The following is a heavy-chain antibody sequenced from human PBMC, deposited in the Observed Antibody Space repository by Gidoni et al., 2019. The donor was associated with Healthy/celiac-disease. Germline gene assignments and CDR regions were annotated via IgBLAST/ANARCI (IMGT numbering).Heavy chain of an antibody. CDR1: GFTFSSYA. V-gene: IGHV3-30-3*01. CDR2: ISYDGSNK. Sequence: QVQLVESGGGVVQPGRSLRLSCAASGFTFSSYAMHWVRQAPGKGLEWVAVISYDGSNKYYADSVKGRFTSSRDNSKNTLYLQMNSLRAEDTAVYYCARAEYYYDSSGSWGQGTLVTVSS. CDR3: ARAEYYYDSSGS. D-gene: IGHD3-22*01. J-gene: IGHJ5*02.